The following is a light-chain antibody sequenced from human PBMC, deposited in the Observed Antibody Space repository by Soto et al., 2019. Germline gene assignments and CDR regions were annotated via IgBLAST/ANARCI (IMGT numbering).Light chain of an antibody. CDR3: QQYNNWPWT. CDR2: GAS. Sequence: EIVMTQSPVTLSVSPGERATLSCRASQSVNKAYLVWYQVKPGQAPRLLIYGASTRATSFPARFSGSGSGTDFTLTISSLQSEDFAVYYCQQYNNWPWTFGQGTKVDIK. V-gene: IGKV3-15*01. CDR1: QSVNKAY. J-gene: IGKJ1*01.